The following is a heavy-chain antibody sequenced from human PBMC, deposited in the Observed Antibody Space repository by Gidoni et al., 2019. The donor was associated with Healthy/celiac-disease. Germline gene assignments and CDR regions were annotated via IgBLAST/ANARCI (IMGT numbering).Heavy chain of an antibody. J-gene: IGHJ4*02. CDR2: INHRGSP. V-gene: IGHV4-34*01. CDR3: ARGRDSGTYLTYFDY. CDR1: GWSVRGYY. Sequence: QVQLQQLGAGLLKPSETISLTCAVHGWSVRGYYWNWNRQPPGKGLEWIGEINHRGSPNYNPSLKSRVTISVDTSKNQFSLKLSSLTAADTAVYYCARGRDSGTYLTYFDYWGQGTLVTVSS. D-gene: IGHD1-26*01.